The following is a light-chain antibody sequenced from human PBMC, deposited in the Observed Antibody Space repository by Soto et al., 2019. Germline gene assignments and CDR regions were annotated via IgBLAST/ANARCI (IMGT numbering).Light chain of an antibody. V-gene: IGKV1-5*03. J-gene: IGKJ4*01. CDR3: QQYNTSPLP. CDR2: RAS. CDR1: QSINSY. Sequence: DIRMTQSPSTRSASIGDRVSITCRASQSINSYLAWYQQKPGKAPKLLIYRASTLESGVPSRFSGSGSGTEFTLTINSLQPDDFATYYCQQYNTSPLPFGGGTKVDIK.